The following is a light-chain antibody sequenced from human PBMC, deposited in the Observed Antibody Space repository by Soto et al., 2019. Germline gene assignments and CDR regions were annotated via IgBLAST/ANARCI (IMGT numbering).Light chain of an antibody. CDR3: QQYDRLPRT. V-gene: IGKV3-20*01. Sequence: EVLSRQLPGTLSLDPGKRATLSCRASQSVSSNYLAWYQQKPGQAPKVLIYRASIRATGIPDRFTGSGSGTDFTLTISRLEPEDFAVYYCQQYDRLPRTFGCGTKVDIK. CDR1: QSVSSNY. CDR2: RAS. J-gene: IGKJ3*01.